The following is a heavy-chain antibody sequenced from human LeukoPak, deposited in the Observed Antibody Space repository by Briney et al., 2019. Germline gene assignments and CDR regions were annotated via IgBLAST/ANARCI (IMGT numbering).Heavy chain of an antibody. CDR1: GGSISSSSYY. CDR3: ARSSGWYPQQSIDY. Sequence: SETLSLTCTVSGGSISSSSYYWGWIRQPPGKGLEWIGEINHSGSTNYNPSLKSRVTISVDTSKNQFSLKLSSVTAADTAVYYCARSSGWYPQQSIDYWGQGTLVTVSS. D-gene: IGHD6-19*01. V-gene: IGHV4-39*07. J-gene: IGHJ4*02. CDR2: INHSGST.